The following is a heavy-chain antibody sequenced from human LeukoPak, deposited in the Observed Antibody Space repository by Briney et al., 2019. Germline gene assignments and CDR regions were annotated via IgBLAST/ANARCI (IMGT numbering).Heavy chain of an antibody. D-gene: IGHD3-9*01. V-gene: IGHV2-5*01. Sequence: SGPTLVKPTQTLTLTCTFSGFSLSTSGVGVGWIRQPPGKALEWLALIYWNDDKRYSPSLKSRLTITKDTSKSQVVLTMTNMDPVDTATYYCAHSGFLSYYDILTGYYKGYWFDPWGQGTLVTVSS. CDR3: AHSGFLSYYDILTGYYKGYWFDP. J-gene: IGHJ5*02. CDR1: GFSLSTSGVG. CDR2: IYWNDDK.